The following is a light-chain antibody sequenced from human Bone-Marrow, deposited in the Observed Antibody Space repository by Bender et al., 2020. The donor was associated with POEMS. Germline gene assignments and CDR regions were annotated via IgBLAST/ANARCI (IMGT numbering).Light chain of an antibody. V-gene: IGLV2-23*01. Sequence: QSALTQPASVSGSPGQSITISCTATSNDIGNYNLVSWFQHHPGKAPKLLIYEGSQRPSGVSNRFSGSQSGNTASLTISGLQSEDEAEYYCCSYAGPWVFGGGTKVTVL. CDR2: EGS. CDR3: CSYAGPWV. CDR1: SNDIGNYNL. J-gene: IGLJ3*02.